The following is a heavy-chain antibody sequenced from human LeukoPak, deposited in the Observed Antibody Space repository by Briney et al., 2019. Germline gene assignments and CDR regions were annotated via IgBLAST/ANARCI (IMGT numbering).Heavy chain of an antibody. J-gene: IGHJ4*02. CDR1: GYTFTSYA. V-gene: IGHV1-8*01. CDR2: MNPNSGNT. D-gene: IGHD5-24*01. CDR3: ARGQLKTSDGYKSFDC. Sequence: GASVKVSCKASGYTFTSYAINWVRQATGQGLEWMGWMNPNSGNTGYAQKFQGRVTMTRNTSISTAYMELSSLRYEDTAVYYCARGQLKTSDGYKSFDCWGQGTLVTVSS.